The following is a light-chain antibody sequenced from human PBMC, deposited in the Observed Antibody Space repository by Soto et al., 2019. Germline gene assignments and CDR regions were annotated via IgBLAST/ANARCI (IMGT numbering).Light chain of an antibody. CDR1: QSVSSK. CDR3: QQYNDWPPA. Sequence: ETVMTQSPATLSLSPGERATLSCRASQSVSSKLVWYQQKPGQAPRFLIYGASTRDSGIPARFRGSGSGTEFTLTIDSLQSEAFAVYYCQQYNDWPPAFGGGTKVEIK. V-gene: IGKV3-15*01. CDR2: GAS. J-gene: IGKJ4*01.